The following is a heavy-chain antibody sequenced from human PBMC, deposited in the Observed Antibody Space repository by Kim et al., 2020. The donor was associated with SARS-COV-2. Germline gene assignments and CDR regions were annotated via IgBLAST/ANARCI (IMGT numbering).Heavy chain of an antibody. CDR1: GFTFSSYA. CDR2: ITYDGSTI. J-gene: IGHJ5*02. V-gene: IGHV3-30*04. D-gene: IGHD3-22*01. CDR3: ARDTYYYDSSGYYLVLYSQRWFDP. Sequence: GGSLRLSCAASGFTFSSYAMHWVRQAPGKGLEWVAVITYDGSTIYYADSVKGRFTISRDNSKNTLYLQMNSLRAEDTAVYYCARDTYYYDSSGYYLVLYSQRWFDPWGQGTLVTVSS.